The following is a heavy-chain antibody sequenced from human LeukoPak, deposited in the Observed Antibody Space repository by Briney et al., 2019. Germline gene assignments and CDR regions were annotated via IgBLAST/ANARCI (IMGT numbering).Heavy chain of an antibody. V-gene: IGHV3-9*01. Sequence: PGGSLRLSCAASGFTFDDYAMHWVRQAPGKGLEWVSGISWNSGSIGYADSVKGRFTISRDNAKNSLYLQMNSLRAEDTALYYYAKDTNYDSSGYYDYWGQGTLVTVSS. CDR3: AKDTNYDSSGYYDY. CDR1: GFTFDDYA. D-gene: IGHD3-22*01. CDR2: ISWNSGSI. J-gene: IGHJ4*02.